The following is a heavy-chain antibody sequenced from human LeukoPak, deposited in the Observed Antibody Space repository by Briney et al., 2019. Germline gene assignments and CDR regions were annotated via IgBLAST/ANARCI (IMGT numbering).Heavy chain of an antibody. CDR2: IYYSGST. CDR3: ARRRLGESTTANWFDP. CDR1: DGSISSSSYY. D-gene: IGHD5/OR15-5a*01. Sequence: SETLSLTCTVSDGSISSSSYYWGWIRQPPGKGLEWIGSIYYSGSTYYSPSLKSRVTLSVDTSKNQFSLKLSSVTAADTAVYYCARRRLGESTTANWFDPWRQGTLVTVSS. V-gene: IGHV4-39*01. J-gene: IGHJ5*02.